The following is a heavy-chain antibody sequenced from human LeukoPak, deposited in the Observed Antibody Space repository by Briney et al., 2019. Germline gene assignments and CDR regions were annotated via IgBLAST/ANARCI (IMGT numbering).Heavy chain of an antibody. D-gene: IGHD1-26*01. CDR2: IRYDGSNK. Sequence: PGGSLRLSCAASGFTFSSYGMHWVRQAPGKGLEWVAFIRYDGSNKYYADSVKGRFTISRDNSKNTLYLQMNSLRAEDTAVYYCAKDPSGGGSYQTIDYWGQGTLVTVSS. V-gene: IGHV3-30*02. J-gene: IGHJ4*02. CDR3: AKDPSGGGSYQTIDY. CDR1: GFTFSSYG.